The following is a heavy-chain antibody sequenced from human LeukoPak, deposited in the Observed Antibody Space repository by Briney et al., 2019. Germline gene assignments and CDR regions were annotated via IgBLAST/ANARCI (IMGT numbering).Heavy chain of an antibody. Sequence: SVKVSCKASGGTFSSYAISWVRQAPGQGLEWMGGIIPIFGTANYAQKFQGRVTITADESTSTAYMELSSLRSEDTAVYYCASFYYDSSGYYGTFDYWGQGTLVTVSS. CDR2: IIPIFGTA. CDR1: GGTFSSYA. D-gene: IGHD3-22*01. J-gene: IGHJ4*02. V-gene: IGHV1-69*13. CDR3: ASFYYDSSGYYGTFDY.